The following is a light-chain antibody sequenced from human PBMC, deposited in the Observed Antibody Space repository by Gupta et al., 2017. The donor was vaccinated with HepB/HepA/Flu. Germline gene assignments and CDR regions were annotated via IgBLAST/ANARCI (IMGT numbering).Light chain of an antibody. J-gene: IGKJ4*01. Sequence: DIQMTQSPSSLSASIGHRVSFTCQASQGISHFLTWYQQKPGKAPRVIIYDASTLQTGVPLRFSGSGSGTHFTFTITSLQPEDVATYYCQQDENFPVTFGGGTRVDIK. CDR2: DAS. V-gene: IGKV1-33*01. CDR3: QQDENFPVT. CDR1: QGISHF.